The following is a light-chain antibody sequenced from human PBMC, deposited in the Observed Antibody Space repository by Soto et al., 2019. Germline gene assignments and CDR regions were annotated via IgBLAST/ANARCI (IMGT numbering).Light chain of an antibody. J-gene: IGKJ1*01. CDR3: LQSGT. CDR2: SAS. V-gene: IGKV3-20*01. CDR1: QSVSSSY. Sequence: EIVLTQSPGTLSLSPGERATLSCRASQSVSSSYLAWYQQKPGQAPRLLIYSASSRARGIPDRFSGSGSGTDFPLTIGRLEPEDFAVYYCLQSGTFGQGTTVEVK.